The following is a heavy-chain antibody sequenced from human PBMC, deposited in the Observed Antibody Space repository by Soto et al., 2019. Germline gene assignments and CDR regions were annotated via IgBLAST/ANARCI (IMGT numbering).Heavy chain of an antibody. D-gene: IGHD5-12*01. V-gene: IGHV1-69*02. Sequence: QVQLVQSGAEVKKPGSSVKVSCKASGGTFSSYTISWVRQVPGQGLEWMGRIIPILGIANYAQKFQGRVTITADKSTSTAYMELSSLRSEDTAVYYCARMVGGYNPTDWGQGTLVTVSS. CDR3: ARMVGGYNPTD. J-gene: IGHJ4*02. CDR2: IIPILGIA. CDR1: GGTFSSYT.